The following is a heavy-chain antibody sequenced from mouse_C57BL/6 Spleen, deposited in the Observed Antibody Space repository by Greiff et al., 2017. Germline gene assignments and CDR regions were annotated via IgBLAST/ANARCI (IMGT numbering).Heavy chain of an antibody. V-gene: IGHV1-4*01. D-gene: IGHD2-2*01. Sequence: QVQLQQSGAELARPGASVKMSCKASGYTFTSYTMHWVKQRPGQGLEWIGYINPSSGYTKYNQKFKDKATLTADKSSSTAYMQLSSLTSEDSAVYYCIYYGYDGFDYWGQGTTLTVSS. CDR3: IYYGYDGFDY. CDR2: INPSSGYT. CDR1: GYTFTSYT. J-gene: IGHJ2*01.